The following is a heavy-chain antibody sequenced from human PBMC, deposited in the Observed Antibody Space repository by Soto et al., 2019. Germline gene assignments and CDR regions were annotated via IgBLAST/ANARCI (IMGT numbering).Heavy chain of an antibody. CDR1: GFIFKMYW. CDR3: TRGPRPISTGTGAY. J-gene: IGHJ4*02. V-gene: IGHV3-74*01. Sequence: GGSLRLSCAASGFIFKMYWMHWVRQSPGKGLVWISRIYNDGTYSDYADSVRGRFTISRDNVNDTLYLQMNNLRAEDSGLYYCTRGPRPISTGTGAYWGQGTQVTISS. D-gene: IGHD3-10*01. CDR2: IYNDGTYS.